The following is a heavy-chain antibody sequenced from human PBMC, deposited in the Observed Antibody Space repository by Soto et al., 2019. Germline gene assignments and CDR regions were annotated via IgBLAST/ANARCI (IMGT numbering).Heavy chain of an antibody. CDR3: ARGGYYGSGPKS. Sequence: SETLSLTCAVYGGSFSGYYWSWIRQPPGKGLEWIGEINHSGSTNYNPSLKSRVTISVDTSKNQFSLKLSSVTAADTAVYYCARGGYYGSGPKSWGQGTLVTVSS. J-gene: IGHJ5*02. CDR1: GGSFSGYY. D-gene: IGHD3-10*01. V-gene: IGHV4-34*01. CDR2: INHSGST.